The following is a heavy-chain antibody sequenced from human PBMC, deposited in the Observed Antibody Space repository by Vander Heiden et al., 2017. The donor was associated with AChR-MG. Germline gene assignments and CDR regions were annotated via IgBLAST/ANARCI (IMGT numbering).Heavy chain of an antibody. Sequence: EVQLLESGGGLVQPGGSLRLSCAASGFTFISYAVSGVRLAPGKGLEWVSAISGSGSSTYYADAVKGRFTISRDNSKNTLYLQINSMRAEDTAMYYCAKVSEWVLGAFDMWGQGTMVTVSS. D-gene: IGHD1-26*01. V-gene: IGHV3-23*01. J-gene: IGHJ3*02. CDR1: GFTFISYA. CDR3: AKVSEWVLGAFDM. CDR2: ISGSGSST.